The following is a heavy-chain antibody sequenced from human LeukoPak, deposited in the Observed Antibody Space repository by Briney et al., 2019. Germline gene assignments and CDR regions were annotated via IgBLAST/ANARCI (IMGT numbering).Heavy chain of an antibody. CDR1: GFTSMNYA. J-gene: IGHJ4*02. CDR2: LIGSSGST. V-gene: IGHV3-23*01. CDR3: AKGAYDYIEMGYFDS. D-gene: IGHD5-12*01. Sequence: GGSLRLSCAASGFTSMNYAMNWVRQAPGKGLEWVSVLIGSSGSTDYADSVKGRFTISRDTSKNTVFLQMNSLRAEDTAIYYCAKGAYDYIEMGYFDSWGQGSLVTVSS.